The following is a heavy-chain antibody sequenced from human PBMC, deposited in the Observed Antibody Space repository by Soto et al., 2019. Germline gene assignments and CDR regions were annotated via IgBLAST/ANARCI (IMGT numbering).Heavy chain of an antibody. CDR1: GGSFSGYY. Sequence: PSETLSLTCAVYGGSFSGYYWSWIRQPPGKGLEWIGEINHNGSTNYNPSLKSRVTISVDTSKNQFSLKLSSVTAADTAVYYCARLSFPYYYHMDVWGKGTTVTVSS. V-gene: IGHV4-34*01. J-gene: IGHJ6*03. CDR3: ARLSFPYYYHMDV. CDR2: INHNGST.